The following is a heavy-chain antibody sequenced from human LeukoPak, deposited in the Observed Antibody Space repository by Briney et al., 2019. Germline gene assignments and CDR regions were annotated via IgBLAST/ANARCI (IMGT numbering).Heavy chain of an antibody. D-gene: IGHD4-17*01. CDR3: ARRDYGDYIADY. CDR1: GGSLSSSSYY. CDR2: IYYSGST. Sequence: SETLSLTCTVSGGSLSSSSYYWGWIRHPPGKGLEWIGSIYYSGSTYYNPSLKSRVTISVDTSKNQFSLKLSSVTAADTAVYYCARRDYGDYIADYWGQGTLVTVSS. J-gene: IGHJ4*02. V-gene: IGHV4-39*01.